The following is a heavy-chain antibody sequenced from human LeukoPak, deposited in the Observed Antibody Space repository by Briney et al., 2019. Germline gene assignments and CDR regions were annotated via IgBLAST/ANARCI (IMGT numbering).Heavy chain of an antibody. J-gene: IGHJ4*02. CDR1: GGSFSGYY. D-gene: IGHD2-21*01. CDR2: IDYSGST. CDR3: ARHYSSDPFDY. Sequence: PSETLSLTCAVYGGSFSGYYWSWIRQPPGKGLEWIGYIDYSGSTNYSPSLKSRVTISADTSKNQFSLKLTSLTAADTALYFCARHYSSDPFDYWGQGNLVTVSS. V-gene: IGHV4-59*08.